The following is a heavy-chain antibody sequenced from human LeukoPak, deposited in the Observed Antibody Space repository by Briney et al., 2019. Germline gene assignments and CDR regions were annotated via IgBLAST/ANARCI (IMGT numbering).Heavy chain of an antibody. CDR1: GFTFSNYG. V-gene: IGHV3-33*05. D-gene: IGHD1-20*01. CDR2: ITNDGRVT. Sequence: GGPLRLSCDASGFTFSNYGMHWVRQPSGNGLEWVALITNDGRVTSYTDSVKGRFTISRDNSKDTLYLQMNGLRAEDTALYYCARDDNLAGNNLDYWGQGTLVTVSS. J-gene: IGHJ4*02. CDR3: ARDDNLAGNNLDY.